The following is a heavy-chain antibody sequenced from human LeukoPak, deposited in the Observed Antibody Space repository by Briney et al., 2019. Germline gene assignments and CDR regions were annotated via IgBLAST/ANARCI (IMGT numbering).Heavy chain of an antibody. Sequence: PGGSLRLSCAASGFTVSSNYMSWVRQAPGKGLEWVSVIYSGGNTYYADSVKGRFTISRDNSKNTLYLQMNSLRAEDTAVYYCAKSTYGDYDKDYWGQGTLVTVSS. CDR1: GFTVSSNY. V-gene: IGHV3-53*01. J-gene: IGHJ4*02. CDR3: AKSTYGDYDKDY. D-gene: IGHD5-12*01. CDR2: IYSGGNT.